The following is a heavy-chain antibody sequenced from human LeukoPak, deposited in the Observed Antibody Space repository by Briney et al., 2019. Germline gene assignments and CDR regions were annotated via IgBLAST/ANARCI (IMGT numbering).Heavy chain of an antibody. CDR3: VRGSTLRHYQY. CDR1: GGSISSSTYY. CDR2: IYYSGST. V-gene: IGHV4-39*01. J-gene: IGHJ4*02. D-gene: IGHD3-16*01. Sequence: KPSETLSLTCTVSGGSISSSTYYWGWIRRPPGKGREWIGSIYYSGSTYYNPSLKSRVTVTVDTSKNQFSLKLSSVTAADTAVYYCVRGSTLRHYQYWGQGTLVTVSS.